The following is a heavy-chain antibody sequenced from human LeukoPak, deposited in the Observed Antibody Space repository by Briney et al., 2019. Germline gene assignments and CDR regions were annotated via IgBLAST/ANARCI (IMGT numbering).Heavy chain of an antibody. CDR3: ARDPTVAAAGRSNDY. CDR2: INPNSGGT. V-gene: IGHV1-2*06. D-gene: IGHD6-13*01. Sequence: ASVKVSCKASGYTFTGYYMHWVRQAPGQGLEWMGRINPNSGGTNYAQKFQSRVTMTRDTSISTAYMELSRLRSDDTAVYYCARDPTVAAAGRSNDYWGQGTLVTVSS. CDR1: GYTFTGYY. J-gene: IGHJ4*02.